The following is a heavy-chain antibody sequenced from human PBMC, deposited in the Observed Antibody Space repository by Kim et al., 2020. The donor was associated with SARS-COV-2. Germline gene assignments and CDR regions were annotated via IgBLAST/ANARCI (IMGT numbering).Heavy chain of an antibody. Sequence: ASVKVSCKASGYTFTSYYMHWVRQDPGQGLEWMGIINPSGGSTSYAQKFQGRVTMTRDTSTSTVYMELSSLRSEDTAVYYCARDAGYCSGGSCYSSFWGQGTLVTVSS. CDR2: INPSGGST. J-gene: IGHJ4*02. CDR3: ARDAGYCSGGSCYSSF. V-gene: IGHV1-46*01. CDR1: GYTFTSYY. D-gene: IGHD2-15*01.